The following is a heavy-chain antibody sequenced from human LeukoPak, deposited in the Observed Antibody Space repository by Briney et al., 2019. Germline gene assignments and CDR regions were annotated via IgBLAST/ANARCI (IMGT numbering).Heavy chain of an antibody. CDR2: INPNSGGT. V-gene: IGHV1-2*02. Sequence: GASVKASCKASGYTFTGYYMHWVRQAPGQGLEWMGWINPNSGGTNYAQKFQGRVTMTRDTSISTAYMELGRLRSDDTAVYYCARVELMAYFDYWGQGTLVTVSS. CDR1: GYTFTGYY. D-gene: IGHD1-26*01. CDR3: ARVELMAYFDY. J-gene: IGHJ4*02.